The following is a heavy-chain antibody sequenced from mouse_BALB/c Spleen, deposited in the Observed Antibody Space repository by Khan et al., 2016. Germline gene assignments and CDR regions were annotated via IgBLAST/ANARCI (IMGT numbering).Heavy chain of an antibody. Sequence: EVQLQESGPGLVKPSQSLSLTCTVTGYSITSDYAWNWIRQFPGNKLEWMGYISFSGSTSYNPSLKSRISITRDTSKKQFFLQLNSVTTEDTATYYCARSPYYGYDYAMDYWGQGTSVTVSS. V-gene: IGHV3-2*02. CDR1: GYSITSDYA. CDR3: ARSPYYGYDYAMDY. J-gene: IGHJ4*01. CDR2: ISFSGST. D-gene: IGHD1-2*01.